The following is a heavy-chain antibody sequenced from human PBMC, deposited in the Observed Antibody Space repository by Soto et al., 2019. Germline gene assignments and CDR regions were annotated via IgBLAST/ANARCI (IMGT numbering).Heavy chain of an antibody. V-gene: IGHV3-64*02. D-gene: IGHD3-9*01. CDR1: GFTFSSYT. J-gene: IGHJ5*02. CDR2: ISSNGGRT. Sequence: QPGGSLRLSCAASGFTFSSYTIHWVRQAPGKGLEYVSAISSNGGRTFYADSVKGRFTISRDNSKNTLYLQMGSLRAEDMAVYYCARDERGYFDWLLPWGQGALVTVSS. CDR3: ARDERGYFDWLLP.